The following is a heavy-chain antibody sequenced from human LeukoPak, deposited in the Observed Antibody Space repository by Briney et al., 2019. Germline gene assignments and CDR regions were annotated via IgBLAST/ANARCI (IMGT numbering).Heavy chain of an antibody. J-gene: IGHJ5*02. D-gene: IGHD2-15*01. CDR1: GYTFTGYY. CDR3: ASGVAASWFDP. V-gene: IGHV1-2*06. Sequence: GASVKVSCKASGYTFTGYYMHLVRQAPGPGLEWMGRINPNSGGANYAQKFQGRVTMTRDTSISTAYMELSRLRSDDTAVYYCASGVAASWFDPWGQGTLVTVSS. CDR2: INPNSGGA.